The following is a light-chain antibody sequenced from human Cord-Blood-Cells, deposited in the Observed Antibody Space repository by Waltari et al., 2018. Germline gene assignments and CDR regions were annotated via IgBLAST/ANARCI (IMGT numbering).Light chain of an antibody. CDR3: QQNYSTPRT. J-gene: IGKJ1*01. Sequence: DIQITQSPSSLSASVGDSVTITCRASQSISSYLNWYQQKPGKAPKLLIYAASSLQSGVPSRFSGSGSGTDFTLTISSLQPEDFATYYCQQNYSTPRTFGQGTKVEIK. V-gene: IGKV1-39*01. CDR2: AAS. CDR1: QSISSY.